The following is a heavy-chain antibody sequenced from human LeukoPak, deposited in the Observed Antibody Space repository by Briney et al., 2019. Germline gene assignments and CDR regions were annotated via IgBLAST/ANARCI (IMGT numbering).Heavy chain of an antibody. CDR1: GYTFTSYG. D-gene: IGHD3-22*01. J-gene: IGHJ4*02. V-gene: IGHV1-18*01. CDR2: ISAYNGNT. Sequence: ASVKVSCKASGYTFTSYGISWVRQAPGQGLEWMGWISAYNGNTNYAQKLQGRVTMTTDTSTSTAYMELRSLRSEDTAVYYCARSYTYYYDSSGYSGFDYWGQGTLVTVSS. CDR3: ARSYTYYYDSSGYSGFDY.